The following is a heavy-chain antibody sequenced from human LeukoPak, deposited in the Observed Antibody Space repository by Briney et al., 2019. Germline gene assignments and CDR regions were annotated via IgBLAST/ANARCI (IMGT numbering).Heavy chain of an antibody. Sequence: GGSLRLSCAASGFTFSSYEMNWVRQAPGKGLEWVSYISSSGSTIYYADSVKGRFTISRDNAKNSLYLQMNSLRAEDTAVYYCARKYYYDSSGYFAHAFDIWGQGTMVAVSS. CDR2: ISSSGSTI. D-gene: IGHD3-22*01. CDR1: GFTFSSYE. J-gene: IGHJ3*02. CDR3: ARKYYYDSSGYFAHAFDI. V-gene: IGHV3-48*03.